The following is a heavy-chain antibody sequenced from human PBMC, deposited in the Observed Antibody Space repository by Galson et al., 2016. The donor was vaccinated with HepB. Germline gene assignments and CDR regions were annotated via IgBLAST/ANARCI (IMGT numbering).Heavy chain of an antibody. CDR2: ISSRSKHM. J-gene: IGHJ3*02. CDR1: GFSLNTYT. CDR3: ARNLNVITSGGVIVTDAFDI. D-gene: IGHD3-16*02. V-gene: IGHV3-21*01. Sequence: SLRLSCAASGFSLNTYTMNWVRQAPGKGLEWVSSISSRSKHMYYADSLKGRFTISRDNTKNPLFLLMNSLRAEDTAFYYFARNLNVITSGGVIVTDAFDIWGQGTMVTVSS.